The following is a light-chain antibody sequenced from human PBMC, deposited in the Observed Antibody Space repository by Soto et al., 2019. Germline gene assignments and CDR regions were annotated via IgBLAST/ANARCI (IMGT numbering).Light chain of an antibody. V-gene: IGKV3-15*01. CDR1: QAISSS. CDR3: QHYNNWLGT. Sequence: EIVMTQSPATLSVSRGERATLSCRANQAISSSLAWYQQKPGQAPRLLIYGASTRATGNPDRFSGSGSGTEFTLTISSLQSEDFAVYYCQHYNNWLGTFGGGTKVEIK. CDR2: GAS. J-gene: IGKJ4*01.